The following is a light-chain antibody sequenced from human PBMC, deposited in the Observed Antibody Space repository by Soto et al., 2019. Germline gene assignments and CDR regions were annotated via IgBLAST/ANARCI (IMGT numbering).Light chain of an antibody. Sequence: LTQSPSFLSASVGDRVTITCRASQGISSYLAWYQQKPGKAPKLLIYVASTLQSGVPSRFSGSGSGTEFTLTISSLQPEDFATYYCQQLKSYNPTFGPGTKVDIK. J-gene: IGKJ3*01. V-gene: IGKV1-9*01. CDR3: QQLKSYNPT. CDR1: QGISSY. CDR2: VAS.